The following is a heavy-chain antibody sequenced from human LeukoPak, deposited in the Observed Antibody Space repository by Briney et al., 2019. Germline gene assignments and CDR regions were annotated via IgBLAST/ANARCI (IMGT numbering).Heavy chain of an antibody. CDR3: ARGGRSDSSSLSGFGY. CDR1: GGTFSSYA. CDR2: IIPIFGTA. Sequence: GASVKVSCKASGGTFSSYAISWVRQAPGQGLEWMGGIIPIFGTANYAQKFQGRVTITTDESTSTAYMELSSLRSEDTAVYYCARGGRSDSSSLSGFGYWGQGTLVTVSS. D-gene: IGHD6-6*01. J-gene: IGHJ4*02. V-gene: IGHV1-69*05.